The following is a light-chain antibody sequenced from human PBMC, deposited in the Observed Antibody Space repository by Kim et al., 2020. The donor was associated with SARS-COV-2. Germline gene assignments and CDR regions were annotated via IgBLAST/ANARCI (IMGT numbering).Light chain of an antibody. V-gene: IGLV1-44*01. CDR3: AAWDDSLNGWV. CDR2: SNN. J-gene: IGLJ3*02. CDR1: SSNIGSST. Sequence: GQRVTISCSGSSSNIGSSTVNWYRQLPGTAPKLLIYSNNQRPSGVPDRFSGSKSGTSASLAISGLQSEDEADYYCAAWDDSLNGWVFGGGTKLTVL.